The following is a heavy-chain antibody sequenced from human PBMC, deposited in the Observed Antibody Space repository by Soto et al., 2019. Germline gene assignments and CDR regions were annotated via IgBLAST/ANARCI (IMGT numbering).Heavy chain of an antibody. J-gene: IGHJ5*02. CDR1: GFTFSDYY. V-gene: IGHV3-11*01. CDR2: ISSSGSTI. D-gene: IGHD3-10*01. Sequence: QVQLVESGGGLVKPGGSLRLSCAASGFTFSDYYMSWIRQAPGKGLEWVSYISSSGSTIYYADSVKGRFTISRDNAKNSLYLQMHSRRAEDTAVYYCARIRYYDSGSSINWFDPWGQGTLVTVSS. CDR3: ARIRYYDSGSSINWFDP.